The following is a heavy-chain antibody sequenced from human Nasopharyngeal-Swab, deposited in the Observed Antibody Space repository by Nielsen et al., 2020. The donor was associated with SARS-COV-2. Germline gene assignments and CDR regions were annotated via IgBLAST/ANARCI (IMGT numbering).Heavy chain of an antibody. CDR2: MYSSGTT. D-gene: IGHD1-1*01. CDR3: ARAILNLGRGDYMDV. V-gene: IGHV4-4*08. Sequence: WIRQPPGKGLESIGHMYSSGTTNYNPSLKSRVTISVDTSKDQFSLKLSSVTAADTAVYYCARAILNLGRGDYMDVWGKGTTVTVSS. J-gene: IGHJ6*03.